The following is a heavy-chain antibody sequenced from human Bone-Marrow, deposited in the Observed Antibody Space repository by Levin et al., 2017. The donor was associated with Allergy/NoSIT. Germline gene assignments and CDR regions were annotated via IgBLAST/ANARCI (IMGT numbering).Heavy chain of an antibody. CDR2: VLSIGGT. Sequence: KASETLSLTCTVSGDSISGSYYQWGWIRQSPGKGLEWIGSVLSIGGTYYNPSLKSRATISVDTSKNQFSLKLSSVTAADTAVYYCARDCPKSFNSSPGDHWGQGILVTVSS. J-gene: IGHJ4*02. V-gene: IGHV4-39*07. D-gene: IGHD3-16*02. CDR3: ARDCPKSFNSSPGDH. CDR1: GDSISGSYYQ.